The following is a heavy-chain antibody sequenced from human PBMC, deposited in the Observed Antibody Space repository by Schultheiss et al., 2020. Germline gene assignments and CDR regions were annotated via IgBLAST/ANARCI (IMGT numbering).Heavy chain of an antibody. Sequence: SETLSLTCAVSGGSISSGGYSWSWIRQSPGKGLEWIGEINHSGSTNYNPSLKSRVTISVDTSKNQFSLKLSSVTAADTAVYYCAKDVYYYDSSGSSNPSDYWGQGTLVTVSS. CDR2: INHSGST. D-gene: IGHD3-22*01. CDR1: GGSISSGGYS. V-gene: IGHV4-39*02. CDR3: AKDVYYYDSSGSSNPSDY. J-gene: IGHJ4*02.